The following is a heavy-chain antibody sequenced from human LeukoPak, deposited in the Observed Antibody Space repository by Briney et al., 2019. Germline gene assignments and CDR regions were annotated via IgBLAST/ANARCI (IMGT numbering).Heavy chain of an antibody. J-gene: IGHJ4*02. V-gene: IGHV3-33*01. CDR1: GFTFSSYG. D-gene: IGHD1-14*01. Sequence: PGRSLRLSCAASGFTFSSYGMHWVRPAPGKGLEWVAVIWYDGSNKYYADSVKGRFTISRDNSKNTLYLQMNSLRAEDTAVYYCAREETGNPGGYWGQGTLVTVSS. CDR3: AREETGNPGGY. CDR2: IWYDGSNK.